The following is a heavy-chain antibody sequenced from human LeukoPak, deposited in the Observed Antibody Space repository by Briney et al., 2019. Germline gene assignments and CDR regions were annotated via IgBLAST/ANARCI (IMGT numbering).Heavy chain of an antibody. CDR3: ARDPNGDYIGAFDM. D-gene: IGHD4-17*01. CDR1: GFTFSAYA. Sequence: GGSLRLSCTASGFTFSAYAMMWVRQAPGKGPEWVSAIRGGGGSAFYADSVKGRFTISRDNSKYTLFLQMNSLRAEDTAVYYCARDPNGDYIGAFDMWGPGSMVTVSS. V-gene: IGHV3-23*01. J-gene: IGHJ3*02. CDR2: IRGGGGSA.